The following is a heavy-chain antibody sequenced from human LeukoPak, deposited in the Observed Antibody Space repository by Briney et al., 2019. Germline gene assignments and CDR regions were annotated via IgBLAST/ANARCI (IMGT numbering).Heavy chain of an antibody. Sequence: SETLSLTCTVSGGSISSSGYYWGWIRQPPGKGLEWIGYIYYSGSTNYNPSLKSRVTISVDTSRTQFSLKLSSVTAADTAVYYCARGGVVIISPLDYWGQGTLVTVSS. CDR3: ARGGVVIISPLDY. J-gene: IGHJ4*02. CDR2: IYYSGST. CDR1: GGSISSSGYY. D-gene: IGHD3-3*01. V-gene: IGHV4-61*08.